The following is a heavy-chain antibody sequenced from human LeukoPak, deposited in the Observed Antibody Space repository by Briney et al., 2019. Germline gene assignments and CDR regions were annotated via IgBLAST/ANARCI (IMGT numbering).Heavy chain of an antibody. CDR2: FDPEDGET. J-gene: IGHJ4*02. Sequence: GPSVKVSCKVSGYTLTELSMHWVRQAPGKGLEWMGGFDPEDGETIYAQKFQGRVTMTEDTSTDTAYMELRSLRSEDTAVYYCAKGGVGATSSFDYWGQGTLVTVSS. CDR3: AKGGVGATSSFDY. D-gene: IGHD1-26*01. V-gene: IGHV1-24*01. CDR1: GYTLTELS.